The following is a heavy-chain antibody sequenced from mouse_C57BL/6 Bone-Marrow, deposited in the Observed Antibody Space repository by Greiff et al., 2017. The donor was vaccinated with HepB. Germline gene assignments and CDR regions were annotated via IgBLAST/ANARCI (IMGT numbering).Heavy chain of an antibody. CDR3: ASWRVYDYDEYYYAMDY. CDR2: IDPNSGGT. J-gene: IGHJ4*01. CDR1: GYTFTSYW. V-gene: IGHV1-72*01. D-gene: IGHD2-4*01. Sequence: QVQLQQPGAELVKPGASVKLSCKASGYTFTSYWMHWVKQRPGRGLEWIGRIDPNSGGTKYNEKFKSKATLTVDKPSSTAYMQLSSLTSEVSAVYYCASWRVYDYDEYYYAMDYWGQGTSVTVSS.